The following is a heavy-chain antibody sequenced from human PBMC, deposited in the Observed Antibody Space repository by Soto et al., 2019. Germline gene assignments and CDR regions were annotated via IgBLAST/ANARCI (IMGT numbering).Heavy chain of an antibody. J-gene: IGHJ6*04. CDR2: SRDKGEAYST. V-gene: IGHV3-72*01. CDR3: AAIRLGMDV. Sequence: EVQLVESGGGLVQPGGSLRLSCAVSGFTFSDHQMDWVRQAPGKWLEWVGRSRDKGEAYSTVYAASVEGRFTISRDDSRNSLYLQMNSLKTEDTAVYYCAAIRLGMDVWGKGTTVTVSS. CDR1: GFTFSDHQ.